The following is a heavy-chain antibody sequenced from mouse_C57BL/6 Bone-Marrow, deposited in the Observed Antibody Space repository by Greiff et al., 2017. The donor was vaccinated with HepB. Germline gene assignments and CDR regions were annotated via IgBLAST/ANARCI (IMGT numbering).Heavy chain of an antibody. J-gene: IGHJ4*01. CDR1: GYTFTSYG. CDR3: AREEGITTVVEAMDY. Sequence: VQLQQSGAELARPGASVKLSCKASGYTFTSYGISWVKQRTGQGLEWIGEIYPRSGNTYYNEKFKGKATLTADKSSSTAYMELRSLTSEDSAVYFCAREEGITTVVEAMDYWGQGTSVTVSS. CDR2: IYPRSGNT. V-gene: IGHV1-81*01. D-gene: IGHD1-1*01.